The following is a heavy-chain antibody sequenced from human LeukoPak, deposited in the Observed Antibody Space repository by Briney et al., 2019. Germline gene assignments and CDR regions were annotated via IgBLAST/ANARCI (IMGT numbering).Heavy chain of an antibody. J-gene: IGHJ4*02. D-gene: IGHD6-13*01. CDR1: GYSFTGYH. V-gene: IGHV1-18*04. Sequence: ASVKVSCKASGYSFTGYHIHWVRQAPGQGLEWMGWISAYNGNTNYAQKLQGRVTMTTDTSTSTAYMELRSLRSDDTAVYYCARDSSVAAGKGGGLDYWGQGTLVTVSS. CDR3: ARDSSVAAGKGGGLDY. CDR2: ISAYNGNT.